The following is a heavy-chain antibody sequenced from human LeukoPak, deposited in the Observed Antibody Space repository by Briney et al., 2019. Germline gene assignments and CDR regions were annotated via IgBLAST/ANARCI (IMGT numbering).Heavy chain of an antibody. V-gene: IGHV3-7*03. CDR3: EAYGSV. D-gene: IGHD3-10*01. Sequence: GGSLRLSCAASGLIFSNYWMTWVRQAPGKGLEWVANIKEDGSETYYVDSVKGRFTISRDNDKNTLYLQMNSLRAEDTAVYYCEAYGSVWGQGTLVTVSS. CDR2: IKEDGSET. J-gene: IGHJ4*02. CDR1: GLIFSNYW.